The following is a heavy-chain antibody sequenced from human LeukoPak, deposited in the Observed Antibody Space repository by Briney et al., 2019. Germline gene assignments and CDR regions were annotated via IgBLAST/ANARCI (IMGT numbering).Heavy chain of an antibody. D-gene: IGHD3-16*01. Sequence: GPLRLSCAASGFNFSIYAMSWVRQAPGRGLQWVSGISASGATTYYADSLKGRFTVSRDISKNTLYLQMNSLRAEDTAIYYCAKVRKGVGAFDLWGQGTMVTVSS. V-gene: IGHV3-23*01. CDR1: GFNFSIYA. CDR2: ISASGATT. J-gene: IGHJ3*01. CDR3: AKVRKGVGAFDL.